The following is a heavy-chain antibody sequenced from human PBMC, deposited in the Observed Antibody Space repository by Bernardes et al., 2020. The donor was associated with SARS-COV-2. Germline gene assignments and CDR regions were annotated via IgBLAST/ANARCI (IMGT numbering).Heavy chain of an antibody. Sequence: GGSLRLSCAASGFTFDNHAMSWVRQAPGKGLEWVSSISGGGAKTYYADFVKGRFTISRDNSRETVYLQLDSLSAEDTAIYYCSKDGGGWHTTGWYYFDSWGQGTLVTVSS. CDR3: SKDGGGWHTTGWYYFDS. V-gene: IGHV3-23*01. D-gene: IGHD6-19*01. CDR1: GFTFDNHA. J-gene: IGHJ4*02. CDR2: ISGGGAKT.